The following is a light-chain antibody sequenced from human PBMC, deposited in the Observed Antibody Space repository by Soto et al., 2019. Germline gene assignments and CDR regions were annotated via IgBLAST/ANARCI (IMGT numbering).Light chain of an antibody. CDR3: QQSYTAVFT. CDR2: GAS. CDR1: QNIRNY. V-gene: IGKV1-39*01. Sequence: DIQMTQSPSSLSASVGDRVIITCRASQNIRNYLNWYQQKPGKVPNLLIYGASSLQSAVPSRFSGSGSETDFTLTINNLQPEDFATYYCQQSYTAVFTFGPGTKVDIK. J-gene: IGKJ3*01.